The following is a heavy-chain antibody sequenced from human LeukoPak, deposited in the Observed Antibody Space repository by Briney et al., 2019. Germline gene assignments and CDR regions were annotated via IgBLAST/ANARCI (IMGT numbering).Heavy chain of an antibody. J-gene: IGHJ4*02. Sequence: QPGTFLRLSCAASGFAFSSYGMHWVRQAPGKGLEWVAVIWYDGSNEYYADSVKGRFTISRDNSKNTLYLQMNSLRAEDTAVYYCAKDNHRGVLLWPIDYWGQGTLVTVSS. D-gene: IGHD3-10*01. CDR3: AKDNHRGVLLWPIDY. CDR2: IWYDGSNE. V-gene: IGHV3-33*06. CDR1: GFAFSSYG.